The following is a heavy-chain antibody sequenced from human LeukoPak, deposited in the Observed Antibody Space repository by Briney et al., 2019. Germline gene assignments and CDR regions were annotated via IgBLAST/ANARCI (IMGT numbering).Heavy chain of an antibody. D-gene: IGHD1-7*01. CDR1: GYTFTSYY. CDR2: INTSGGST. J-gene: IGHJ4*02. Sequence: ASVKVSCKASGYTFTSYYMHWVRQAPGQGLEWMGIINTSGGSTSYAQTFHGRVTITTDESTSTAYMELSSLRSEDTAVYYCARGPLELRYYFDYWGQGTLVTVSS. V-gene: IGHV1-46*01. CDR3: ARGPLELRYYFDY.